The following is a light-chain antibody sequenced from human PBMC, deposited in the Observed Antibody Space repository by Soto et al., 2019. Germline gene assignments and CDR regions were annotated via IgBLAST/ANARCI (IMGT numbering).Light chain of an antibody. CDR3: QQPST. J-gene: IGKJ4*01. CDR1: QSVSSY. Sequence: EIVLTQSPATLSLSPGERATLSCRASQSVSSYLAWYQQKPGQAPRLLIYDASNGATGIPARFSGSGSGTDFTLTISSLEPEDFAVYYCQQPSTFGGGTMVDI. CDR2: DAS. V-gene: IGKV3-11*01.